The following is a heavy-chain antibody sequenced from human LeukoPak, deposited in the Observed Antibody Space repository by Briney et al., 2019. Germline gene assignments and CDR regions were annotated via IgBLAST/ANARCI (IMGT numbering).Heavy chain of an antibody. V-gene: IGHV1-46*01. J-gene: IGHJ5*02. Sequence: ASVKVSCKASGYTFTSYYMHRVRQAPGQGLEWMGIINPSGGSTSYAQKFQGRVTMTRDTSTSTVYMELSSLRSEDTAVYYCARDRDMTTVTTFRFDPWGQGTLVTVSS. CDR3: ARDRDMTTVTTFRFDP. CDR1: GYTFTSYY. CDR2: INPSGGST. D-gene: IGHD4-17*01.